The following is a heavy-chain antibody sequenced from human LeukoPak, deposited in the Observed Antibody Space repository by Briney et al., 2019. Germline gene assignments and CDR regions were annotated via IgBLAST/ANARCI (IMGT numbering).Heavy chain of an antibody. Sequence: GASVKVSCRGFGYNFTNYGISWVRRAPGQRLEWMGWISGYNGNTDYAQKFQARVTMTTDTSTSTGYLELRSLRSDDTAVYYCARAGRLKSGSNIYWGRGTLVTVSS. D-gene: IGHD1-26*01. CDR2: ISGYNGNT. CDR1: GYNFTNYG. V-gene: IGHV1-18*01. J-gene: IGHJ4*02. CDR3: ARAGRLKSGSNIY.